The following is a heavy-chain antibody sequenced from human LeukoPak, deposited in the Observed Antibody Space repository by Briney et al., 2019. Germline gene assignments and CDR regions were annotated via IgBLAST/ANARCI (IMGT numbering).Heavy chain of an antibody. CDR3: AKGDYSNYSGPDY. V-gene: IGHV3-30*18. CDR2: ISYDGSNK. CDR1: GFTLSSYG. Sequence: GGSLRLSCAASGFTLSSYGMHWVRQAPGKGLEWVAVISYDGSNKYYADSVKGRFTISRDNSKNTLYLQMNSLRAEDTAVYYCAKGDYSNYSGPDYWGQGTLVTVSS. J-gene: IGHJ4*02. D-gene: IGHD4-11*01.